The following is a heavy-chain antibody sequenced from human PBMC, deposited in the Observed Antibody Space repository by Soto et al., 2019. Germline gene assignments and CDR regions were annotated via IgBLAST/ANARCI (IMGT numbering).Heavy chain of an antibody. Sequence: QVQLVESGGGVVQPGRSLRLSCAASGFTFSNYGMHWVRQAPGKGLEWVAVILNDGSNRYHADSVKDRFTISRDNSKNMRYLQMNSLRAEGTAVYYCARDDEYSGNGMDVWGQGTTVTVS. CDR2: ILNDGSNR. D-gene: IGHD3-10*01. V-gene: IGHV3-33*01. J-gene: IGHJ6*02. CDR3: ARDDEYSGNGMDV. CDR1: GFTFSNYG.